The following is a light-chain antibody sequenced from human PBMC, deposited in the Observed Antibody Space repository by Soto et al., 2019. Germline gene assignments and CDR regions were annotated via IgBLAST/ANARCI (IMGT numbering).Light chain of an antibody. V-gene: IGKV3-20*01. J-gene: IGKJ1*01. CDR2: DAS. CDR3: QQHDRSPWM. Sequence: ESVLTQSPSTLSLSPVERAALSCMTSQSVSSSNLAWYQQKPGQAPRLLIYDASSRATGIPARFSGSGSGTDFTLTISRLSPEYCAVYYCQQHDRSPWMFGQGTKVDIK. CDR1: QSVSSSN.